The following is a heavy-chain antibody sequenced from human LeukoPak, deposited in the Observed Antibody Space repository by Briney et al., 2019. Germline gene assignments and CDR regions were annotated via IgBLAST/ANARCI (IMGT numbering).Heavy chain of an antibody. CDR2: ISSSSSTI. D-gene: IGHD4-11*01. CDR1: GFTFSSYS. CDR3: ARARDCYSNHGDD. V-gene: IGHV3-48*01. Sequence: GGSLRLSCAASGFTFSSYSMNWVRQAPGKGLEWVSYISSSSSTIYYADSVKGRFTISRDNAKNSLYLQMDSLRAEDTAVYYCARARDCYSNHGDDWGQGTLVTVSS. J-gene: IGHJ4*02.